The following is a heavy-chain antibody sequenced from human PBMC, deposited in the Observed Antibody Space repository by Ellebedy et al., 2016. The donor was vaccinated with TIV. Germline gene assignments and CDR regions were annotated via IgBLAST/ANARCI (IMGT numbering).Heavy chain of an antibody. D-gene: IGHD3-10*01. CDR2: IDFSSTYI. Sequence: GGSLRLSCAASGFTLSSYSMAWVRQAPGKALEWVSSIDFSSTYIYYADSVMGRFTISKDNAENSVYLQMNSLRAEDTALYYCARGGTVRGYYDYWGQGTPVTVSS. CDR1: GFTLSSYS. CDR3: ARGGTVRGYYDY. V-gene: IGHV3-21*01. J-gene: IGHJ4*02.